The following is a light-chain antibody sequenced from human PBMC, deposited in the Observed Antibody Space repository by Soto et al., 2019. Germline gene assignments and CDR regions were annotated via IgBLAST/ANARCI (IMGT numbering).Light chain of an antibody. CDR1: QSLLHSNGYNY. V-gene: IGKV2-28*01. CDR3: MQALQTPWT. Sequence: DVVMTQSPLSLPVTLGQPASISFRSSQSLLHSNGYNYLDWYLQKPGQSPQLLIYLGSNRASGVPDRFSGSGSGTDFTLKISRVEAEDVGVYYCMQALQTPWTFGQGTKVDIK. J-gene: IGKJ1*01. CDR2: LGS.